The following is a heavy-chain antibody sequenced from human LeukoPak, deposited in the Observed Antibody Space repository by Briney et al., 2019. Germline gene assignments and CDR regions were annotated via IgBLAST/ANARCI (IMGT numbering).Heavy chain of an antibody. Sequence: GGSLRLSCVASGITFSNAWMTWVPQAPGKGVEYVSAISSNGGSTYYADSVKGRFTIPRDNSKNTLYLQMSSLRAEDTAVYYCVNNLLWFGELLSAFDIWGQGTMATVSS. CDR3: VNNLLWFGELLSAFDI. V-gene: IGHV3-64D*06. J-gene: IGHJ3*02. D-gene: IGHD3-10*01. CDR1: GITFSNAW. CDR2: ISSNGGST.